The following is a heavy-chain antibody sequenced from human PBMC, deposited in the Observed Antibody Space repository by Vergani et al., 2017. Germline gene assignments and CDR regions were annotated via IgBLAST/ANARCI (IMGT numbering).Heavy chain of an antibody. J-gene: IGHJ4*02. CDR3: ARDRAGSGFDY. CDR1: GFTLSTYS. D-gene: IGHD2-15*01. CDR2: ISSSTIYI. V-gene: IGHV3-21*01. Sequence: EVQLVESGGGLVKPGGSLRLSCAASGFTLSTYSMNWVRQAPGKGLEWVSFISSSTIYIYYADSVKGRFTISRDNAKNSLYLQMDSLRAEDTAVYYCARDRAGSGFDYWGQGTLVTVSS.